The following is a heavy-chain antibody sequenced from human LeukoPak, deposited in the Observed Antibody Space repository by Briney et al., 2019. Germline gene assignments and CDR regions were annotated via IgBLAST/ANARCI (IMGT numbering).Heavy chain of an antibody. CDR1: GGSISNYY. CDR2: IYASGST. Sequence: SETLSLTCTVSGGSISNYYWSWIRQFPGKGLEWIGYIYASGSTNYNPSLKSRVTISVDTSKNQVSLKLSSVTAADTAVYYCSRPWVGDYAFGVWGHGTMVTVSS. J-gene: IGHJ3*01. V-gene: IGHV4-4*09. D-gene: IGHD3-10*01. CDR3: SRPWVGDYAFGV.